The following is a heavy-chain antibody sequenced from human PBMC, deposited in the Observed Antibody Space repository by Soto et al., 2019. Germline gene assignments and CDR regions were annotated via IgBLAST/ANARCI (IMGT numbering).Heavy chain of an antibody. CDR1: GGSISSGGYY. J-gene: IGHJ5*02. CDR3: ARGVGGGWLNWCDT. Sequence: QVQLQESGPGLVKPSQTLSLTCTVSGGSISSGGYYWSWIRQHPGKGLEWIGYIYYSGSTYYNPSLKRRVTIAVDTSKKQFSLKLSSVTAADTAVYYCARGVGGGWLNWCDTWGQGTLVTVSS. CDR2: IYYSGST. D-gene: IGHD6-19*01. V-gene: IGHV4-31*03.